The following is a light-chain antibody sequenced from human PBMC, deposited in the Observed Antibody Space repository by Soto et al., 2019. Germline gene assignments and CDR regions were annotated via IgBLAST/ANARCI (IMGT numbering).Light chain of an antibody. CDR1: SGHSSYA. CDR3: QTWGTGYV. J-gene: IGLJ1*01. Sequence: QSVLTQSPSASASLGASVKLTCTLSSGHSSYAIAWHQQQPEKGPRYLMKLDSDGIHSKGDGIPDRFSGSSSGAERYLTISSLQSEDEADYYWQTWGTGYVFGTGTKLTVL. CDR2: LDSDGIH. V-gene: IGLV4-69*01.